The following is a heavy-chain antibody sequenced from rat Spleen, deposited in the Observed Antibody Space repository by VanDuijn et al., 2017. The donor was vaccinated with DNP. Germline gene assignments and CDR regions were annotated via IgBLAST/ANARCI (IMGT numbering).Heavy chain of an antibody. CDR2: INKDCSTI. J-gene: IGHJ2*01. CDR3: ATATTTVDY. Sequence: EVKLVESGGGLVQPGRSLKLSCAASGFNFNDYWMGWVRQAPGKGLEWIGQINKDCSTINYIPSLKEKITISRDNAQNTLYLQMSKVGSEDTAIYYCATATTTVDYWGQGVMVTVSS. CDR1: GFNFNDYW. V-gene: IGHV4-2*01. D-gene: IGHD1-10*01.